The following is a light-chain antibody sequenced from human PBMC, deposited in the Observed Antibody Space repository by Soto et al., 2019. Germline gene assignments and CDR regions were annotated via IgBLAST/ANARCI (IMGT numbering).Light chain of an antibody. V-gene: IGKV1-27*01. CDR2: AAS. CDR1: QGISNY. J-gene: IGKJ3*01. Sequence: DIQMTQSPSSLSASVGDSVTITCRASQGISNYLAWYQQKPWKVPKLLIYAASALQSGVPSTFSGSGSGTDFTLTIGSLQPADVATYYCQKHNSASFTFGPGTKVDIK. CDR3: QKHNSASFT.